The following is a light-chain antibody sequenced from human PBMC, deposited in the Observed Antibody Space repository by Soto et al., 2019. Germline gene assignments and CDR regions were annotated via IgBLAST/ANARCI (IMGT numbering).Light chain of an antibody. Sequence: DIQMTQSPSTLPASVGDRVTITCRASQSISNWLAWYQQKPGKAPKVLIYKASSLETGVPSKFSGSGSGTEFTLTISSLQPDDIATYYCQQYNSYPYTFGLGTKLEIK. CDR1: QSISNW. CDR2: KAS. J-gene: IGKJ2*01. CDR3: QQYNSYPYT. V-gene: IGKV1-5*03.